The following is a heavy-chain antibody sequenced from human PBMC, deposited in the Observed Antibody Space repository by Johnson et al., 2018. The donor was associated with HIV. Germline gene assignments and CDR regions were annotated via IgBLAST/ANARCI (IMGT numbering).Heavy chain of an antibody. CDR3: AKVNGDYKTDAFDI. J-gene: IGHJ3*02. D-gene: IGHD4-17*01. CDR2: IYSGGST. Sequence: VQLVESGGGLIQPGGSLRLSCAAYGFTVSSNYMSWVRQAPGKGLEWVSVIYSGGSTYYADSVKGRFTISRDNSKSTLYLQMNSLRAEDTAVYYCAKVNGDYKTDAFDIWGQGTMVTVSS. CDR1: GFTVSSNY. V-gene: IGHV3-66*03.